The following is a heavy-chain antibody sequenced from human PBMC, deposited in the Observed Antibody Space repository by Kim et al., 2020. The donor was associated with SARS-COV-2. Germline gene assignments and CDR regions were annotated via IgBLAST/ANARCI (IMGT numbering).Heavy chain of an antibody. D-gene: IGHD1-26*01. CDR3: AREGDTSGLDV. CDR2: NE. V-gene: IGHV3-30*03. J-gene: IGHJ6*02. Sequence: NEYNADSVTGRFTISRDNFKNTLYLQMNSLRAEDTALYYCAREGDTSGLDVWGQGTTVTVSS.